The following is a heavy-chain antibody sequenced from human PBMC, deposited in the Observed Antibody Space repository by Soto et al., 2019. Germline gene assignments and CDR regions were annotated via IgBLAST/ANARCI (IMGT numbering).Heavy chain of an antibody. CDR2: INPNSGGT. J-gene: IGHJ6*02. V-gene: IGHV1-2*04. Sequence: ASVKVSCKASGYTFTGYYMHWVRQAPGQGLEWMGWINPNSGGTNYAQKFQGWVTMTRDTSISTAYMELSRLRSDDTAVYYCARDKYDFWSGYHAYYYGMDVWGQGTTVTVSS. D-gene: IGHD3-3*01. CDR3: ARDKYDFWSGYHAYYYGMDV. CDR1: GYTFTGYY.